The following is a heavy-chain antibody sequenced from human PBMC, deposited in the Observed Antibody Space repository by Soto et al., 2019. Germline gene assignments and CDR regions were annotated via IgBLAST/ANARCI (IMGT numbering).Heavy chain of an antibody. CDR2: ISGRGGST. Sequence: EGQLLESGGGLVQPGGSLRVSCAASGFTSSSYGMNWVRQAPGKGLEWVSGISGRGGSTYYADSVKGRFTISRDNSKNTLYLQMNSLRAEDTAVYYCAKDLPYSENYYYNAMHVWGQGTTVTVSS. CDR3: AKDLPYSENYYYNAMHV. D-gene: IGHD4-4*01. J-gene: IGHJ6*02. CDR1: GFTSSSYG. V-gene: IGHV3-23*01.